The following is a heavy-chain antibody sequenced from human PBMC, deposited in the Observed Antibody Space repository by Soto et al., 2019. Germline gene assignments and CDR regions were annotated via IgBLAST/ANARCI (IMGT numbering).Heavy chain of an antibody. V-gene: IGHV3-23*01. D-gene: IGHD3-10*01. CDR3: ANSRVSMVRGLIIIPNY. CDR1: GFTFSRHA. CDR2: ISGHGDAT. J-gene: IGHJ4*02. Sequence: GGSLRLSCAASGFTFSRHAIHWVRQAPGKGLEWVSAISGHGDATFYADSVKGRFTISRDNSKNTLYLHMNSLRAEDTALYYCANSRVSMVRGLIIIPNYWGQGTLVTVSS.